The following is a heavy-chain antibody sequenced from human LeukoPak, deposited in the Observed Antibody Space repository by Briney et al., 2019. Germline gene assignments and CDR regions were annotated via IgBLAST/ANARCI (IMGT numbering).Heavy chain of an antibody. CDR2: IYTSGST. V-gene: IGHV4-4*07. CDR1: GGSISSYY. J-gene: IGHJ5*02. D-gene: IGHD4-17*01. CDR3: ARERHTVTTNNWFDP. Sequence: SETLSLTCTVSGGSISSYYWSWIRQPAGKGLEWIGRIYTSGSTNYNPSLKSRVTMSVDTSKNQFSLKLSSVTAADTAVYYCARERHTVTTNNWFDPWGQGTLVTVSS.